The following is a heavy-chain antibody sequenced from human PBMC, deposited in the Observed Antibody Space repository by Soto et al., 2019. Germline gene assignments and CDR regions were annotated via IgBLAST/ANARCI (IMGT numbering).Heavy chain of an antibody. Sequence: GESLKISCKGSGYSFTSYWIGWVRQMPGKGLEWMGIIYPGDSDTRYSPSFQGQVTISADKSISTAYLQWSSLKASDTAMYYCARSAYSSGWPYNWFDPWGQGTLVTVS. CDR3: ARSAYSSGWPYNWFDP. V-gene: IGHV5-51*01. J-gene: IGHJ5*02. CDR2: IYPGDSDT. D-gene: IGHD6-19*01. CDR1: GYSFTSYW.